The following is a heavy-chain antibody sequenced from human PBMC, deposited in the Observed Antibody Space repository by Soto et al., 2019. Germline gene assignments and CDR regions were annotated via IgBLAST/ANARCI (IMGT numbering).Heavy chain of an antibody. J-gene: IGHJ3*02. CDR1: GFTFGDYA. V-gene: IGHV3-49*04. Sequence: PGGSLRLSCTASGFTFGDYAMSWVRQAPGKGLEWIGFIRSKAYGGTTEYAASVKGRFTISRDDSKSIAYLQMNSLKTEDTALYYCSRDKGSSGWSADAFDIWGQGTMVTVSS. CDR3: SRDKGSSGWSADAFDI. CDR2: IRSKAYGGTT. D-gene: IGHD6-19*01.